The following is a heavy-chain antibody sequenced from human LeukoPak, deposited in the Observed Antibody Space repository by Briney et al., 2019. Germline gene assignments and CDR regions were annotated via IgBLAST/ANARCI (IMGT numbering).Heavy chain of an antibody. J-gene: IGHJ3*02. D-gene: IGHD3-22*01. Sequence: GGSLRLSCAASGFTFSTYDMHWVRQATGKGLEWVSGIGTGGDTHYPDSVKGRFTTSRQNAKNSLDLQMNSLRAGDTAVYYCARAARYYDSSGAHAFDIWGQGTMVTVS. CDR2: IGTGGDT. CDR1: GFTFSTYD. CDR3: ARAARYYDSSGAHAFDI. V-gene: IGHV3-13*01.